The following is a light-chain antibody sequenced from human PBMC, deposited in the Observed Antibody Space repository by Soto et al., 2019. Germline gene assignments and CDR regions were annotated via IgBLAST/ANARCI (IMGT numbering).Light chain of an antibody. CDR3: QQFNNWPLP. CDR1: QSVSSN. CDR2: GAS. V-gene: IGKV3D-15*01. Sequence: EIVMTQSPATLSVSPGERATLSCRASQSVSSNLGWYQQKPGQAPRLLIYGASNRATGIPARFSGSGSGTEFTLTISSLQSEDLAVYSCQQFNNWPLPFGGGTKVEIK. J-gene: IGKJ4*01.